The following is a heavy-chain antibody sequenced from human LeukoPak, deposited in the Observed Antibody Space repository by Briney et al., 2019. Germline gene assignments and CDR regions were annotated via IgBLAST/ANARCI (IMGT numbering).Heavy chain of an antibody. CDR1: GVTLSIYW. J-gene: IGHJ4*02. V-gene: IGHV3-74*01. CDR3: NTPTGYDILTGYRQIDY. CDR2: INSDGSST. D-gene: IGHD3-9*01. Sequence: PGGSLILSCSASGVTLSIYWMHYVRQAPGKGRVCVSRINSDGSSTSYADYVKGRLTTSRANAKNTLYLQMPSLRAEDTAVYYCNTPTGYDILTGYRQIDYWGQGTLVTVSS.